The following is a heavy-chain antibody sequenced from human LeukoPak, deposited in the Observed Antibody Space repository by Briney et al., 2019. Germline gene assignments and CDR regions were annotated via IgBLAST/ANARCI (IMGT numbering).Heavy chain of an antibody. CDR3: AREDYYGSGSYYYYYGMDV. Sequence: SAKVSCKASGGTFSSYAISWVRQAPGQGLEWMGRIIPILGIANYAQKFQGRVTITADKSTSTAYMELSSLRSEDTAVYYCAREDYYGSGSYYYYYGMDVWGQGTTVTVSS. CDR2: IIPILGIA. J-gene: IGHJ6*02. D-gene: IGHD3-10*01. V-gene: IGHV1-69*04. CDR1: GGTFSSYA.